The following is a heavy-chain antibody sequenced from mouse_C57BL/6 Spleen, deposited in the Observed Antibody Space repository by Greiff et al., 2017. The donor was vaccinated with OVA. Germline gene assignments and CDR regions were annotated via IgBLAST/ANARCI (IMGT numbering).Heavy chain of an antibody. V-gene: IGHV5-9*01. Sequence: EVQLVESGGGLVKPGGSLKLSCAASGFTFSSYTMSWVRQTPEKRLEWVATISGGGGNTYYPDSVKGRFTISRDNAKNTLYLQMSSLRSEDTALYYCAREVVASPFDVWGTGTTVTVSS. CDR1: GFTFSSYT. J-gene: IGHJ1*03. D-gene: IGHD1-1*01. CDR3: AREVVASPFDV. CDR2: ISGGGGNT.